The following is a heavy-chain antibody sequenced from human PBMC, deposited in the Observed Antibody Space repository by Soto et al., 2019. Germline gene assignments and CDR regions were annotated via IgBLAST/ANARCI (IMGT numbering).Heavy chain of an antibody. Sequence: ASVKVSCKASGYTFTSYGISWVRQAPGQGLEWMGWISAYNGNTNYAQKLQGRVTMTTDTSTSTAYMELRSLRSDDTAVYYCARVLDSRYVAAAGSDYWGQGTRVTVSS. D-gene: IGHD6-13*01. CDR1: GYTFTSYG. J-gene: IGHJ4*02. V-gene: IGHV1-18*01. CDR2: ISAYNGNT. CDR3: ARVLDSRYVAAAGSDY.